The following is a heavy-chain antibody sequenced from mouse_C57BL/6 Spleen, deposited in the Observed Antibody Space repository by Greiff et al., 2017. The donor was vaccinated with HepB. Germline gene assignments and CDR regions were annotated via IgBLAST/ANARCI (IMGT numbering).Heavy chain of an antibody. CDR1: GYTFTSYW. Sequence: QVQLQQPGAELVKPGASVKLSCKASGYTFTSYWMQWVKQRPGQGLEWIGEIDPSDSYTNYHQKFKGKATLTVDTSSSTAYMQLSSLTSEDSAVYYCAREGQLRLGYWGQGTTLTGAS. CDR3: AREGQLRLGY. J-gene: IGHJ2*01. D-gene: IGHD3-2*02. V-gene: IGHV1-50*01. CDR2: IDPSDSYT.